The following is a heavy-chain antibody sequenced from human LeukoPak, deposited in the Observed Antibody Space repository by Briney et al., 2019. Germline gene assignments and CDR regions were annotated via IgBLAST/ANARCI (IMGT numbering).Heavy chain of an antibody. CDR3: ATYGYCSGGSCYPPRYNYYYYYMDV. J-gene: IGHJ6*03. D-gene: IGHD2-15*01. V-gene: IGHV1-46*01. CDR1: GYTFTSYY. Sequence: ASVKVPCKASGYTFTSYYMHWVRQAPGQGLEWMGIINPSGGSTSYAQKFQGRVTITADKSTSTAYMGLSSLRSEDTAVYYCATYGYCSGGSCYPPRYNYYYYYMDVWGKGTTVTVSS. CDR2: INPSGGST.